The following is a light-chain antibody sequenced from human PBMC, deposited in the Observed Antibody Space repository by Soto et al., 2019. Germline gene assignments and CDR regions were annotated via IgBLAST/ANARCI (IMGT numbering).Light chain of an antibody. CDR3: ISYTYSYFYV. CDR2: EVE. Sequence: QSVLTQPASVSMSPGQSITISCTGSGRDIGAYNYVSCYQQHPGKAPKLTIYEVEPRPSAGSNRFSDSNCAFTPSRTRSGLQAEEEAAYYCISYTYSYFYVVGRGTKVTVL. V-gene: IGLV2-14*01. J-gene: IGLJ1*01. CDR1: GRDIGAYNY.